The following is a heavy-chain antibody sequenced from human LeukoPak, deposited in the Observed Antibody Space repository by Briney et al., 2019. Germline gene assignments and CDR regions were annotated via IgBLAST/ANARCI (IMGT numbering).Heavy chain of an antibody. CDR3: ARVLFSSSSRLFDY. V-gene: IGHV3-23*01. D-gene: IGHD6-6*01. CDR1: GFTFHNYG. CDR2: IGGGGGDT. Sequence: PGGSLRLSCAASGFTFHNYGMSWVRQAPGKGLEWVSAIGGGGGDTYYADSVKGRFTISRDNSKDTLFLQMNSLRAEDTAVYYCARVLFSSSSRLFDYWGQGTLVTVSS. J-gene: IGHJ4*02.